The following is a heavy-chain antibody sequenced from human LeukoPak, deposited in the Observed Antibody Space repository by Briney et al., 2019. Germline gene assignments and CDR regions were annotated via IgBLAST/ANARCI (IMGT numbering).Heavy chain of an antibody. V-gene: IGHV3-23*01. J-gene: IGHJ5*01. D-gene: IGHD4-17*01. CDR3: AKVYEYGDNDWFDS. CDR2: ISGSGGST. CDR1: GFIYGNSA. Sequence: PGGSLRLSCTASGFIYGNSAMSWVRQAPGKGLEWVSAISGSGGSTYYADSVKGRLTISRDNSKNTLYLQMNSLRAEDTAVYYCAKVYEYGDNDWFDSWGQGTLVTVSS.